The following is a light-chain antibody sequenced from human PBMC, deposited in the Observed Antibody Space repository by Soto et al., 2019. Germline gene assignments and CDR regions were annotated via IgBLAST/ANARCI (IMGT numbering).Light chain of an antibody. CDR1: QSVSNTY. V-gene: IGKV3-20*01. CDR2: GAS. Sequence: ETVLTQSPGTLSLSPGERATLSCRASQSVSNTYLAWYQQKPGQAPRLLIYGASSRATGIPDRFSGSGSGTDFPLTINRLEPEDFAVYFCQQHGSSSLTFGGGTKVEIK. J-gene: IGKJ4*01. CDR3: QQHGSSSLT.